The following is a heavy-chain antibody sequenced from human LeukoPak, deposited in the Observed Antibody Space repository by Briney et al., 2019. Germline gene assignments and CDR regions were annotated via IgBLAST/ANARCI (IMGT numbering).Heavy chain of an antibody. CDR2: IYHSGST. V-gene: IGHV4-38-2*01. J-gene: IGHJ4*02. CDR1: GYSISSGYY. D-gene: IGHD3-9*01. Sequence: SETLSPTCAVSGYSISSGYYWGWIRQPPGKGLEWIGSIYHSGSTYYNPSLKSRVTISVDTSKNQFSLKLSSVTAADTAVYYCASFGYYDILTGYYILGTFDYWGQGTLVTVSS. CDR3: ASFGYYDILTGYYILGTFDY.